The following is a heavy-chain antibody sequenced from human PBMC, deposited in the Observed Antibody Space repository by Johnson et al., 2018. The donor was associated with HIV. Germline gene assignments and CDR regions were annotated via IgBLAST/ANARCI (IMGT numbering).Heavy chain of an antibody. CDR2: ISWNSGSI. CDR3: ASLGGLGGFDV. V-gene: IGHV3-9*01. D-gene: IGHD1-26*01. CDR1: GFTFDDSA. J-gene: IGHJ3*01. Sequence: LVESGGGLVQPGRSLRLSCAASGFTFDDSAMHWVRQAPGKGLEWVSGISWNSGSIGYAASVTGRFSISRDNAKNSMYLQMNSLRAGDTALYYCASLGGLGGFDVWGQGTMVTVSS.